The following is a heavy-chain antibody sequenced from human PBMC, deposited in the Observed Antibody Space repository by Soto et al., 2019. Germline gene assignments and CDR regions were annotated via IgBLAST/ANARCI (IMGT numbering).Heavy chain of an antibody. CDR1: GGTFSSYT. Sequence: ASVKVSCKASGGTFSSYTISWVRQAPGQGLEWMGRIIPILSIANYAQKFQGRVTITADKSTSTAYMELSSLRSEDTAVYYCASPKTYGSGSYYYWGQGTLVTVSS. V-gene: IGHV1-69*02. CDR2: IIPILSIA. D-gene: IGHD3-10*01. J-gene: IGHJ4*02. CDR3: ASPKTYGSGSYYY.